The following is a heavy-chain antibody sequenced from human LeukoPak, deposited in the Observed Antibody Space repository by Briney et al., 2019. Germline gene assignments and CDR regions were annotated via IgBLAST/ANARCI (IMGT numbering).Heavy chain of an antibody. CDR3: ARGTDYYDSSGYSRGHYFDY. CDR1: GGSFSGYY. CDR2: INHSGST. J-gene: IGHJ4*02. V-gene: IGHV4-34*01. D-gene: IGHD3-22*01. Sequence: SETLSLTCAVYGGSFSGYYWSWIRPPPGKGLEWIGEINHSGSTNYNPSLKSRVTISVDTSKNQFSLKLSPVTAADTAVYYCARGTDYYDSSGYSRGHYFDYWGQGTLVTVSS.